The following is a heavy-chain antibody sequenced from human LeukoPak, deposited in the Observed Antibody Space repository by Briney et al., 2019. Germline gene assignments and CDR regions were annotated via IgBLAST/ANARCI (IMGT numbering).Heavy chain of an antibody. CDR2: ISAYNGNT. V-gene: IGHV1-18*01. J-gene: IGHJ3*02. CDR3: ARGLIRGVMIGAFDI. CDR1: GYTFTSYG. Sequence: ASVKVSCKASGYTFTSYGISWVRQAPGQGLEWMGWISAYNGNTNYAQKLQGRVTMTTDTSTSTAYMELSSLRSEDTAVYYCARGLIRGVMIGAFDIWGQGTMVTVSS. D-gene: IGHD3-10*01.